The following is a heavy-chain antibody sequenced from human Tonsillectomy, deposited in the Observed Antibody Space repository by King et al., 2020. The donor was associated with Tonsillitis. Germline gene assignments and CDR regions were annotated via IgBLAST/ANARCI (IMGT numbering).Heavy chain of an antibody. J-gene: IGHJ3*02. V-gene: IGHV1-69*14. D-gene: IGHD3-3*01. CDR3: ARDLPGSTILFVAFDI. Sequence: QLVQSGAEVKKPGSSVKASCKASGGTFTNYAFTWVRQAPGQGLEWMGGIIPMFNTANYAQKFQGRVTITADKSTSTAYMELSSLRSEDTAVYYCARDLPGSTILFVAFDIWGQGTMVTVSS. CDR2: IIPMFNTA. CDR1: GGTFTNYA.